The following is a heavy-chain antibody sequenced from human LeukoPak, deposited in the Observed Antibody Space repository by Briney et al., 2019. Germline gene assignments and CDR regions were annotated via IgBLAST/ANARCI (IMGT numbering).Heavy chain of an antibody. D-gene: IGHD6-13*01. CDR3: ARVTVGYSSSWYRGPSWFDP. CDR1: GFTFSSYE. CDR2: ISSSGSTI. J-gene: IGHJ5*02. Sequence: GGSLRLSCAASGFTFSSYEMNWVRQAPGKGLEWVSYISSSGSTIYYADSVKGRFTISRDNAKNSLYLQMNSLRAEDAAVYYCARVTVGYSSSWYRGPSWFDPWGQGTLVTVSS. V-gene: IGHV3-48*03.